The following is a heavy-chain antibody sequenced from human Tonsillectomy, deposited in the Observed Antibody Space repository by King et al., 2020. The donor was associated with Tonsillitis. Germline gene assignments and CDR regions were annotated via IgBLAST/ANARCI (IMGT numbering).Heavy chain of an antibody. CDR1: GFTFDDYA. D-gene: IGHD1-26*01. V-gene: IGHV3-9*01. CDR3: AKGKGGAVSGSYYWHDAFDI. CDR2: IRWNSGSI. J-gene: IGHJ3*02. Sequence: QLVQSGGGLVQPGRSLRLSCAASGFTFDDYAMHWVRQAPGKGLEWVSGIRWNSGSIGYADSVKGRFTISRDNAKNSLYLQMNSLRAEDTALYYCAKGKGGAVSGSYYWHDAFDIWGQGTMVTVSS.